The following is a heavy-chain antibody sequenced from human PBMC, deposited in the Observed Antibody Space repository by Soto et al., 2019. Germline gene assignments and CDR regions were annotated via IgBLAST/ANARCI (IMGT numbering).Heavy chain of an antibody. V-gene: IGHV3-23*01. D-gene: IGHD3-22*01. J-gene: IGHJ1*01. CDR1: GFTFTNYS. Sequence: QPGGSLRLSCAASGFTFTNYSITWVRQAPGKGLEWVSAITGSGDSTYTADSVRGRFFISRDNSKNTLFLQMNSLRAEDTAEYYCAIQDRRGYYSLQQWGQGTLVTVSS. CDR3: AIQDRRGYYSLQQ. CDR2: ITGSGDST.